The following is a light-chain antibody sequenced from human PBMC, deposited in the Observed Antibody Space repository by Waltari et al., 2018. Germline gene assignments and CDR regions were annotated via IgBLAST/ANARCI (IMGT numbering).Light chain of an antibody. CDR1: KSVRSH. CDR3: QQYNNWPPGT. V-gene: IGKV3-15*01. J-gene: IGKJ1*01. Sequence: EIVRTKSTATLSVSPGERATLSCRASKSVRSHLAWYQQKPGQAPRLPIYGASTRATVIPARFSGSGSGTEFTLTIRSLQSEDFAVYYCQQYNNWPPGTFGQGTKVEI. CDR2: GAS.